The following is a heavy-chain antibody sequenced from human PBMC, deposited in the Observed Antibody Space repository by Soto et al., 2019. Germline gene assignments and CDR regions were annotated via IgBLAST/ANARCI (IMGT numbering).Heavy chain of an antibody. CDR3: AKDVIGDYYDSSGIDY. CDR2: ISWNSGSI. D-gene: IGHD3-22*01. CDR1: GFTFDDYA. J-gene: IGHJ4*02. Sequence: EVQLVESGGGLVQPGRSLRLSCAASGFTFDDYAMHWVRQAPGKGLEWVSGISWNSGSIGYADSVKGRFTISRDNAKNSLYLQMNSLRAEDTALYYCAKDVIGDYYDSSGIDYWGQGTLVTVSS. V-gene: IGHV3-9*01.